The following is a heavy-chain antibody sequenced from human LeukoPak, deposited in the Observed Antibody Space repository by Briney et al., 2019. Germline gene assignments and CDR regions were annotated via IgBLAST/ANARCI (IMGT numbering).Heavy chain of an antibody. CDR2: ISSSGSTI. CDR3: ASWEMATTTGFDY. CDR1: GFTFSSYE. J-gene: IGHJ4*02. V-gene: IGHV3-48*03. D-gene: IGHD5-24*01. Sequence: GGSLRLSCAASGFTFSSYEMSWVRQAPGKGLEWASYISSSGSTIYYADSVKGRFTISRDNAKNSLYLQMNSLRAEDTAVYYCASWEMATTTGFDYWGQGTLVTVSS.